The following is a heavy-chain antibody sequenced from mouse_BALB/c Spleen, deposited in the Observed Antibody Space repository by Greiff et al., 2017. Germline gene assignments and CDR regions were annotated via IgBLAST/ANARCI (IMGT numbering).Heavy chain of an antibody. Sequence: EVKLMESGGGLVQPGGSRKLSCAASGFTFSSFGMHWVRQAPEKGLEWVAYISSGSSTIYYADTVKGRFTISRDNPKNTLFLQMTSLRSEDTAMYYCAREDDGNYEYFDVWGAGTTVTVSS. CDR2: ISSGSSTI. CDR1: GFTFSSFG. CDR3: AREDDGNYEYFDV. D-gene: IGHD2-3*01. V-gene: IGHV5-17*02. J-gene: IGHJ1*01.